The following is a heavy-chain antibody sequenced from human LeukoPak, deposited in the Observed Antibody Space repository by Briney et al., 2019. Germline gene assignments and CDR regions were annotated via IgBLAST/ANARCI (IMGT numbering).Heavy chain of an antibody. CDR3: AKSGYNRFDY. V-gene: IGHV3-7*01. CDR2: IKQDGSER. D-gene: IGHD5-24*01. J-gene: IGHJ4*02. Sequence: GGSLRLSCAASGFTFSTYWMSWVRQAPGKGLEWVANIKQDGSERYYVDSVKGRFTISRDNAKNSLYLQMNSLRAEDTAVYYCAKSGYNRFDYWGQGTLVTVSS. CDR1: GFTFSTYW.